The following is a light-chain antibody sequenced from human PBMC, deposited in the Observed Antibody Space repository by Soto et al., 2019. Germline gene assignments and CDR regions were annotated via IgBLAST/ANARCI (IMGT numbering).Light chain of an antibody. V-gene: IGLV2-14*03. Sequence: ALTQPASVSGSPGQSITISCTGTISDVSGYDYVSWYQHYPGKAPKLLIYDVSNRPSGVSDRFSGSKSGNTASLTISGLQAEDEADYYCTSYTTSSTYVFGTGTKVTVL. CDR2: DVS. J-gene: IGLJ1*01. CDR3: TSYTTSSTYV. CDR1: ISDVSGYDY.